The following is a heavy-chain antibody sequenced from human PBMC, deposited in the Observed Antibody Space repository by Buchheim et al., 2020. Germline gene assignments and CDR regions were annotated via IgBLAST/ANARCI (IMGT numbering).Heavy chain of an antibody. Sequence: EVQLVESGGGLVQPGGSLRLSCAASGFTFSSYSMNWVRQAPGKGLEWVSYISSSSSTIYYADSVKGRFTISRDNAKNTLYLQMNSLRAEDTAVYYCARDPSLVVPQGYESCWFDPWGQGTL. CDR3: ARDPSLVVPQGYESCWFDP. CDR2: ISSSSSTI. V-gene: IGHV3-48*01. J-gene: IGHJ5*02. CDR1: GFTFSSYS. D-gene: IGHD2-2*01.